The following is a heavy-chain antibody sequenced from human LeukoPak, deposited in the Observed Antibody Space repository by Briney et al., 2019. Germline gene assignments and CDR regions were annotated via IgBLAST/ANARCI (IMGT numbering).Heavy chain of an antibody. V-gene: IGHV3-23*01. CDR2: ISGSSGNT. J-gene: IGHJ4*02. Sequence: GGSLRLSCAASGFTFSSYAMSWVRQAPGKGLEWVSSISGSSGNTYSADSVKGRFTISRDNSKNTLYLQLDSLRAEDTAVYYCAKPCSGGSCGFDYWGQGTLVTVSS. CDR3: AKPCSGGSCGFDY. D-gene: IGHD2-15*01. CDR1: GFTFSSYA.